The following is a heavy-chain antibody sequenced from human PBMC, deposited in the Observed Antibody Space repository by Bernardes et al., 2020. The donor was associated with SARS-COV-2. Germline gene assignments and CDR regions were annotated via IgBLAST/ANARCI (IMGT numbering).Heavy chain of an antibody. J-gene: IGHJ3*02. CDR3: ARHRWHNKDAFDI. Sequence: SQTLPLTCTVSGGSISSYYWSLIRQPPGKGLEWIGYIYYSGSTNYNPSLKSRVTISVDTSKNQFSLKLSSVTAADTAVYYCARHRWHNKDAFDIWGQGTMVTVSS. V-gene: IGHV4-59*08. CDR1: GGSISSYY. CDR2: IYYSGST. D-gene: IGHD1-1*01.